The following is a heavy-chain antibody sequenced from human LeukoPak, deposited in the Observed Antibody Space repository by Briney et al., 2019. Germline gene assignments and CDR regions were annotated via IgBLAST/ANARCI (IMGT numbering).Heavy chain of an antibody. CDR3: ARAYLVVPAAIRRWSWFDP. CDR2: IYYSGST. V-gene: IGHV4-39*02. CDR1: GGSISGSSYY. Sequence: PSETLSLTCTVSGGSISGSSYYWGWIRQPPGKGLEWIGSIYYSGSTYYNPSLKSRVTISVDTSKNQFSLKLNSVTAADTAVYYCARAYLVVPAAIRRWSWFDPWGQGTLVTVSS. D-gene: IGHD2-2*02. J-gene: IGHJ5*02.